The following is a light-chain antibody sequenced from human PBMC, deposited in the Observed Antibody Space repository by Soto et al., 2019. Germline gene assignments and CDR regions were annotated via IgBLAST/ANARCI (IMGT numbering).Light chain of an antibody. CDR2: KAS. J-gene: IGKJ1*01. V-gene: IGKV1-5*03. CDR1: QSISSR. CDR3: QQYYSSWT. Sequence: DIQMTQSPSTLAAFVGDRVSITCRASQSISSRLAWYQQKPGKAPKLLIYKASSLESGVPSRFSGSGSGKEFTLTISSLQPDDFASYYCQQYYSSWTFGQGTKVEIK.